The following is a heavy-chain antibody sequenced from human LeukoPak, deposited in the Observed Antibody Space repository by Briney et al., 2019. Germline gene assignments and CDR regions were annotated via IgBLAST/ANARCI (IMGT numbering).Heavy chain of an antibody. D-gene: IGHD6-6*01. J-gene: IGHJ4*02. CDR3: ARDPQYSSSWEYYFDY. V-gene: IGHV1-46*01. CDR1: GYTFTSYY. CDR2: INPSGGST. Sequence: GASVKVSCKVSGYTFTSYYMHWVRQAPGQGLEWMGIINPSGGSTSYAQKFQGRVTMTRDTSMSTVYMELSSLRSEDTAVYYCARDPQYSSSWEYYFDYWGQGTLVTVSS.